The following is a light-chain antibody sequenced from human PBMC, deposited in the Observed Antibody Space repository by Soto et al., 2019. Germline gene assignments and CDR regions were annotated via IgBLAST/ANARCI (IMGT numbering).Light chain of an antibody. CDR1: NNDVGSYNL. V-gene: IGLV2-23*01. Sequence: QSALTQPASVSGSPGQSITISCTGTNNDVGSYNLVSWYQQHPGKAPKVMLYEGNKRPSGVSNRFSASKSGNTASLTIPGLQADDEADYYCSSYAGSSIYVVFGGGTKVTVL. CDR2: EGN. J-gene: IGLJ2*01. CDR3: SSYAGSSIYVV.